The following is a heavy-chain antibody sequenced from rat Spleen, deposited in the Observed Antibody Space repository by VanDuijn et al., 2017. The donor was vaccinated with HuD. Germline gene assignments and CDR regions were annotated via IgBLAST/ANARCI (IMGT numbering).Heavy chain of an antibody. V-gene: IGHV2S30*01. J-gene: IGHJ2*01. CDR2: MRYDGDT. D-gene: IGHD1-2*01. CDR1: GFSLTGNN. CDR3: AREWGAGFDY. Sequence: QVQLKESGPGLVQPSQTLSLTCTVSGFSLTGNNVHWVRQPPGKGLEWMGRMRYDGDTYYNSALKSRLSTSRDTSKSQVFLKMNSLQTEDTATYYCAREWGAGFDYWGQGVMVTVSS.